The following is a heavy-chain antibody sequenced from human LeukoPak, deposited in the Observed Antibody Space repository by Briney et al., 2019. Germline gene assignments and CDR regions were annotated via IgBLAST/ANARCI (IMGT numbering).Heavy chain of an antibody. J-gene: IGHJ4*02. CDR1: GYTFTSYA. CDR3: ARDPDSSGYYLWYFDY. D-gene: IGHD3-22*01. Sequence: ASVKVSCKASGYTFTSYAMHWVRQAPGQRPEWMGWINAGNGNTKYSQKFQGRVTITRDTSASTAYMELSSLRSEDTAVYYCARDPDSSGYYLWYFDYWGQGTLVTVSS. CDR2: INAGNGNT. V-gene: IGHV1-3*01.